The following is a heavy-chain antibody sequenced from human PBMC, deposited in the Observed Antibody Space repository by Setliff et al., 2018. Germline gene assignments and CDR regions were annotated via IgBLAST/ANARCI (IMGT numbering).Heavy chain of an antibody. CDR3: ARVRVVQGYYEFDH. V-gene: IGHV4-59*11. CDR2: IYYNGDT. Sequence: SETLSLTCTVSGGSISTHYWSWIRQPPGKGLEWVGYIYYNGDTNRNPSLKSRVTVSVDTSRDQFSLSLSSVTAADTAIYYCARVRVVQGYYEFDHWGQGTLVTVSS. D-gene: IGHD3-3*01. J-gene: IGHJ4*02. CDR1: GGSISTHY.